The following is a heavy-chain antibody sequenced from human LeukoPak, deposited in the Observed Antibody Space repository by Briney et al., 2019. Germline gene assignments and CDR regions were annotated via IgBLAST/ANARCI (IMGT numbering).Heavy chain of an antibody. CDR3: ARYTGYSYGPVATRPDY. D-gene: IGHD5-18*01. V-gene: IGHV5-51*01. Sequence: GESLKISCKGSGYSFTSYWIGWVRQMPGKGLEWMGIIYPGDSDTRYSPSFQGQVTISADKSISTTYLQWSSLKASDTAMYYCARYTGYSYGPVATRPDYWGQGTLVTVSS. J-gene: IGHJ4*02. CDR1: GYSFTSYW. CDR2: IYPGDSDT.